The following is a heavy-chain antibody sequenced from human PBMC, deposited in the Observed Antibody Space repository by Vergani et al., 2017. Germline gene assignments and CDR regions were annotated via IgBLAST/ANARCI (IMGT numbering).Heavy chain of an antibody. V-gene: IGHV1-46*01. Sequence: QVQLVQSGAEVKKPGASVKVSCKASGYTFTSYYMHWARQAPGQGLEWMGIINPSGGSTSYAQKFQGRVTMTRDTSTSTVYMELSSLRSEDTAVYYCARIDTAMVGGYAFDIWGQGTMVTVSS. D-gene: IGHD5-18*01. CDR3: ARIDTAMVGGYAFDI. J-gene: IGHJ3*02. CDR1: GYTFTSYY. CDR2: INPSGGST.